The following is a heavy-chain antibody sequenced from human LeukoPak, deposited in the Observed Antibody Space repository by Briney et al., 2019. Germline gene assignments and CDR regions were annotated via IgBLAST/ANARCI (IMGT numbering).Heavy chain of an antibody. CDR3: ARGQGASRIQLWLIQADPYYFDY. D-gene: IGHD5-18*01. Sequence: GGSLRLSCAASGFTFSSYWMSWVRQAPGKGLEWVANIKQDGSEKYYVDSVKGRFTISRDNAKNSLYLQMNSLRAEDTAVYYCARGQGASRIQLWLIQADPYYFDYWGQGTLVTVSS. J-gene: IGHJ4*02. V-gene: IGHV3-7*01. CDR1: GFTFSSYW. CDR2: IKQDGSEK.